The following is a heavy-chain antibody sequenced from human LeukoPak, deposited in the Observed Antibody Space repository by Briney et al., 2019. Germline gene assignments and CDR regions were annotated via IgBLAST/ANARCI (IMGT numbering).Heavy chain of an antibody. V-gene: IGHV3-15*01. CDR1: GFTLRQAL. J-gene: IGHJ5*01. D-gene: IGHD4-17*01. CDR2: IKSRADGGTT. CDR3: CADGALGNTVILFDF. Sequence: GGSLRLSCAASGFTLRQALLSWLRQAPGKGLEWVGRIKSRADGGTTDYAAPVKGRFTISRDDSKNTLYLQMNSLKTEDTAVLYRCADGALGNTVILFDFWGQGTLVTVSS.